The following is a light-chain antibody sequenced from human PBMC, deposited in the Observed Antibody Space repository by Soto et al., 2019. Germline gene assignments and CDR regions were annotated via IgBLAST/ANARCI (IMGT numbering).Light chain of an antibody. V-gene: IGLV1-47*01. Sequence: QSVLTQPPSASGTPGQRVTISCSGSSSNIGTRYVYWYQQLPGTAPKRLIYRNNQRPTGVPDRFSGSKSGTSASLAISGLRSEDEADYYCAAWDDSLSGWVFGGGTKLTVL. CDR1: SSNIGTRY. J-gene: IGLJ3*02. CDR2: RNN. CDR3: AAWDDSLSGWV.